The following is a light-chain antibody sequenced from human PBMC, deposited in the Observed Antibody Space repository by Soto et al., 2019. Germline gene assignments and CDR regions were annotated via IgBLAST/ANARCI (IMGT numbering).Light chain of an antibody. J-gene: IGKJ5*01. CDR1: RGISSN. CDR3: HQYNNWPPWT. V-gene: IGKV3-15*01. CDR2: DAS. Sequence: EIVMTQSPATLSVSPGETTRLSCRASRGISSNLAWYQQKPGQAPRLLIYDASTRATGIPARFSGSGSGTEFTLTISSLQSEDFAVYYCHQYNNWPPWTFGQGARLEIK.